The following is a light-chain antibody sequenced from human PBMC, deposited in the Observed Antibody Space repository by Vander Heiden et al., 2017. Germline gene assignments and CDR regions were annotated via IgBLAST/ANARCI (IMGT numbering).Light chain of an antibody. CDR2: SNN. CDR1: SSNSGSNY. CDR3: AAWDDSLSGLWV. V-gene: IGLV1-47*02. J-gene: IGLJ3*02. Sequence: QSVLTQPPSASGTPGQRVTISWSGSSSNSGSNYVYWYQQLPGTAPKLLIYSNNQRPSGVPDRFSGSKSGTSASLAISGLRSEDEGDYYCAAWDDSLSGLWVFGGGTKLTVL.